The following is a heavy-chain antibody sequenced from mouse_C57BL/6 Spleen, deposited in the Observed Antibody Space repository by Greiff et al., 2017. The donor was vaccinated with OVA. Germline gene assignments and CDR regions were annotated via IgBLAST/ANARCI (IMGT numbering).Heavy chain of an antibody. D-gene: IGHD2-4*01. CDR1: GYTFTSYG. CDR2: IYPRSGNT. CDR3: ARYNYYDYDGAY. V-gene: IGHV1-81*01. J-gene: IGHJ3*01. Sequence: VKLVESGAELARPGASVKLSCKASGYTFTSYGISWVKQRTGQGLEWIGEIYPRSGNTYYNEKFKGKATLTADKSSSTAYMELRSLTSEDSAVYFCARYNYYDYDGAYWGQGTLVTVSA.